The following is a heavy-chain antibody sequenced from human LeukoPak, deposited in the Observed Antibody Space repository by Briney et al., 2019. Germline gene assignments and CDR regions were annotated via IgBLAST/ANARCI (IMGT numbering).Heavy chain of an antibody. CDR2: ISSSSSYI. D-gene: IGHD6-19*01. V-gene: IGHV3-21*01. J-gene: IGHJ2*01. Sequence: GGSLRLSCAASGFTFSSYSMNWVRQAPGKGLEWVSSISSSSSYIYYAESVKGRFTISRDNAKNSLYLQMNSLRAEDTAVYYCARGHSSGWYLDRVYFDLWGRGTLVTVSS. CDR3: ARGHSSGWYLDRVYFDL. CDR1: GFTFSSYS.